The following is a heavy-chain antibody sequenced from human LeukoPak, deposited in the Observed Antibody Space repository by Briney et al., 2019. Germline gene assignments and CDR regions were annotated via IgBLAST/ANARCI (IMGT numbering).Heavy chain of an antibody. CDR2: IYTSGST. D-gene: IGHD3-22*01. V-gene: IGHV4-61*02. Sequence: SETLSLTCTVSGGSISSGSYYWSWIRQPAGKGLEWIGRIYTSGSTNYNPSLKSRVTISVDTSKNQFSLKLSSVTAADTAVYYCAREYYYDSSGYYYDWFDPWGREPWSPSPQ. CDR1: GGSISSGSYY. CDR3: AREYYYDSSGYYYDWFDP. J-gene: IGHJ5*02.